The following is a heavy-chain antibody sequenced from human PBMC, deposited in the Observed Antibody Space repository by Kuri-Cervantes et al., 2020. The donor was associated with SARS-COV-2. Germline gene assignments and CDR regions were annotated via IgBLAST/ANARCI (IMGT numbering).Heavy chain of an antibody. CDR1: GFTFDDYA. CDR3: ISRLRAGRLLFIDY. CDR2: ISWNSGSI. D-gene: IGHD2-2*01. Sequence: GGSLRLSCAASGFTFDDYAMHWVWQAPGKGLEWVSGISWNSGSIGYADSVKGRFTISRDNSKNTLYLQMNSLRAEDTAVYYCISRLRAGRLLFIDYWGQGTLVTVSS. J-gene: IGHJ4*02. V-gene: IGHV3-9*01.